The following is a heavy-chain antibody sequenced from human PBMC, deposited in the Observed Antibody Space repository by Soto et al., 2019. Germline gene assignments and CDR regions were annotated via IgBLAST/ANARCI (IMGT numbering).Heavy chain of an antibody. Sequence: SETLSLTCAVSGGSISRGGYFWSWIRQPPGKGLEWIGYIYHSGSTYYNPSLKSRVTISVDRSKNQFSLKLSSVTAADTAVYYCARVQHYDSSSYYFDYWGQGTLVTVSS. J-gene: IGHJ4*02. D-gene: IGHD3-22*01. CDR1: GGSISRGGYF. V-gene: IGHV4-30-2*01. CDR3: ARVQHYDSSSYYFDY. CDR2: IYHSGST.